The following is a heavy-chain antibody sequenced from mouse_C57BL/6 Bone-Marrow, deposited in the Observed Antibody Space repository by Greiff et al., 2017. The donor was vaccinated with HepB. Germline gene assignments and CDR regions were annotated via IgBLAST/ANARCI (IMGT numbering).Heavy chain of an antibody. CDR2: IRNKANGYTT. CDR1: GFTFTDYY. Sequence: EVKLMESGGGLVQPGGSLSLSCAASGFTFTDYYMSWVRQPPGKALEWLGFIRNKANGYTTEYSASVKGRFTISRDNSQSILYLQMNALRAEDSATYYCASHYYGSSYAMDYWGQGTSVTVSS. V-gene: IGHV7-3*01. D-gene: IGHD1-1*01. CDR3: ASHYYGSSYAMDY. J-gene: IGHJ4*01.